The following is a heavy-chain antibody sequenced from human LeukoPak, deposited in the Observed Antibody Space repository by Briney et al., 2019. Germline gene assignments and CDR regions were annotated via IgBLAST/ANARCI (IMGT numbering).Heavy chain of an antibody. CDR1: GGSISSYY. Sequence: SETLSLTCTVSGGSISSYYWSWIRQPAGKGLEWIGRIYTSGSTNYNPSLRSRVTMSVDTSKNQFSLKLSSVTAADTAVYYCAKEGGYSGYGLYDAFDIWGQGTMVTVSS. D-gene: IGHD5-12*01. V-gene: IGHV4-4*07. J-gene: IGHJ3*02. CDR3: AKEGGYSGYGLYDAFDI. CDR2: IYTSGST.